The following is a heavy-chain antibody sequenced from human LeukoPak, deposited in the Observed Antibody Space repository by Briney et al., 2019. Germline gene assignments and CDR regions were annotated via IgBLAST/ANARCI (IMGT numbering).Heavy chain of an antibody. D-gene: IGHD2-2*02. V-gene: IGHV4-39*02. CDR2: VYYSGDT. Sequence: PSETLSLTCTVSSDSITSGTHYWGWIRQSPGKGLEWIASVYYSGDTYYNPSLKSRVTMSVDTTKNHFSLKLTSVTASDTAVYYCARSIGMLYTVGGFDPWGQGALVTVSS. CDR3: ARSIGMLYTVGGFDP. J-gene: IGHJ5*02. CDR1: SDSITSGTHY.